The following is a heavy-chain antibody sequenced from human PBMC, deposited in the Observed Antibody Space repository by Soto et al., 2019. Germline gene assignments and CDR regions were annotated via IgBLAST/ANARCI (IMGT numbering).Heavy chain of an antibody. J-gene: IGHJ5*02. Sequence: ASETLSLTCAVYGGSFSGYYWSWIRQPPGKGLEWIGEINQSGSTKYNPSLKSRVTMSGDTSKNQFSLRLISVTAADTAVYYCAREQWRTTGLDPWGQGTLVTVSS. CDR1: GGSFSGYY. CDR3: AREQWRTTGLDP. V-gene: IGHV4-34*01. D-gene: IGHD6-19*01. CDR2: INQSGST.